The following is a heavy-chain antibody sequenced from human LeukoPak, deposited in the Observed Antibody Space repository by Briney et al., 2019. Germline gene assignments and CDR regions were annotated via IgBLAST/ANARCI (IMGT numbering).Heavy chain of an antibody. CDR1: GFTFSSYS. CDR2: ISSSSSYI. Sequence: KPGGSLRLSCAASGFTFSSYSMNWVRQAPGKGLEWVSSISSSSSYIYYADSVKGRFTISRDNAKNSLYLQMNSLRAEDTAVYYCASSGWYYFDYWGQGTMITVSS. V-gene: IGHV3-21*01. D-gene: IGHD6-19*01. CDR3: ASSGWYYFDY. J-gene: IGHJ4*02.